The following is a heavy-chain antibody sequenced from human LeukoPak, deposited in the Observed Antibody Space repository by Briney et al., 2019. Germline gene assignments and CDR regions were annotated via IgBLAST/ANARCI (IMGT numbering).Heavy chain of an antibody. CDR1: GGSISSYY. J-gene: IGHJ5*02. CDR3: ARFVTDTALWFDP. Sequence: SETLSLTCTVSGGSISSYYWSWIRQPPGKGLEWIGYIYYSGSTSYNPSLKSRVTISVDTSKKQFSLKLSSVTAADTAVYYCARFVTDTALWFDPWGQGTLVTVSS. V-gene: IGHV4-59*01. CDR2: IYYSGST. D-gene: IGHD5-18*01.